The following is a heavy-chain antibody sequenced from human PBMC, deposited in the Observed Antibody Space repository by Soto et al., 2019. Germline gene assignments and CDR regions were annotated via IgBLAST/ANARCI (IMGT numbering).Heavy chain of an antibody. V-gene: IGHV4-4*02. CDR2: IYHSGST. Sequence: QVQLQESGPGLVKPSGTLSLTCAVSGGSISSSNWWSWVRQPPGKGLQWIGEIYHSGSTNYIPSLKRRVTISVDKSRNQFSLKLSSVTAADTAVYSCANRWGDARVDYWGQGTLVTVSS. D-gene: IGHD3-10*01. J-gene: IGHJ4*02. CDR1: GGSISSSNW. CDR3: ANRWGDARVDY.